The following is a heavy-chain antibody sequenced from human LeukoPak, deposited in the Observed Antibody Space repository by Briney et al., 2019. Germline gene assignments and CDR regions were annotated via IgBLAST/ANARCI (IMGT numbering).Heavy chain of an antibody. Sequence: GSSVKVSCKASGGTFSSYAISWVRQAPGQGLEWMGGIIPIFGTANYAQKFQGRVTITADESTSTAYMELSSLRSEDTAVYYCARGHRGFGSSWYMDYWGQGTLVTVSS. CDR3: ARGHRGFGSSWYMDY. J-gene: IGHJ4*02. V-gene: IGHV1-69*01. CDR1: GGTFSSYA. CDR2: IIPIFGTA. D-gene: IGHD6-13*01.